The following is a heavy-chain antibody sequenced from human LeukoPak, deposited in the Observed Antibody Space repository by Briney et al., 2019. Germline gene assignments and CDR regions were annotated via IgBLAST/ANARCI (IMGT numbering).Heavy chain of an antibody. CDR2: IWYDGSNK. Sequence: GRSLRLSCAASGFTFSSYGMHWVRQAPGKGLEWVAVIWYDGSNKYYADSVKGRFTISRDNSKNTLYLQMNSLRAEDTAVYYCARAGEQWPYDAFDIWGQGTMVTVSS. D-gene: IGHD6-19*01. CDR1: GFTFSSYG. CDR3: ARAGEQWPYDAFDI. J-gene: IGHJ3*02. V-gene: IGHV3-33*01.